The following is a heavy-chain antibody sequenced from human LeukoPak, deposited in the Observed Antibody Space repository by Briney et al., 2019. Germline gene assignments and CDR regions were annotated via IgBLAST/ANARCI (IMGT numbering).Heavy chain of an antibody. CDR1: GFTFSDYT. J-gene: IGHJ4*02. CDR2: ISSCSSYI. Sequence: GGSLKLSCVTSGFTFSDYTMNWVRQAPGKGLEWVSSISSCSSYIYYADSVKGRFTISRDNAKNSLYLQMNSLRAEDTAVYYCASLVVATSRFDYWGQGALVTVSS. D-gene: IGHD2-15*01. V-gene: IGHV3-21*01. CDR3: ASLVVATSRFDY.